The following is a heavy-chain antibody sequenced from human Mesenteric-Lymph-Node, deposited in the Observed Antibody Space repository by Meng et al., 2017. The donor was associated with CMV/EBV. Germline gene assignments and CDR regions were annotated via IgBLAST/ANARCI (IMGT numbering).Heavy chain of an antibody. J-gene: IGHJ4*02. CDR1: GGSISSSSYY. V-gene: IGHV4-39*07. Sequence: SETLSLTCTVSGGSISSSSYYWGWIRQPPGKGLEWIGSIYYSGSTYYNPSLKSRVTISVDTSKNQFSLKVSSVTAADTAVYYCARYGAWLYSPYCFDYWGQGTLVTVSS. D-gene: IGHD3-9*01. CDR2: IYYSGST. CDR3: ARYGAWLYSPYCFDY.